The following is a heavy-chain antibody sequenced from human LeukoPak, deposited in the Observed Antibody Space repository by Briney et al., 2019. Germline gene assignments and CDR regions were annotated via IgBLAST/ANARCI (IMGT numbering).Heavy chain of an antibody. J-gene: IGHJ5*02. Sequence: GGSLRLSCAASGFTFSDYWMAWVRQAPGKGLERLATIKKDGSEKYYVDSVKGRFTISRDSAKNSLDLQMNSLRAEDTAVYYCARGAWYGISWGQGTLVTVSS. CDR1: GFTFSDYW. CDR2: IKKDGSEK. D-gene: IGHD6-13*01. CDR3: ARGAWYGIS. V-gene: IGHV3-7*01.